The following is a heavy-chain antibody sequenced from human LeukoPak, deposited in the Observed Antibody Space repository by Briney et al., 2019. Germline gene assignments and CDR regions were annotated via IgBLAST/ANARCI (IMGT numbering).Heavy chain of an antibody. CDR3: ARVVASTSIDS. V-gene: IGHV4-61*02. J-gene: IGHJ4*02. Sequence: SETLSLTCTVSGGSVSSGGYYWSWIRQPAGKGLEWIGRIQSSGSTEYNPSLKSRVAISIDTSKNQFSLKLSSVTAADTALYYCARVVASTSIDSWGQGILVTVSS. CDR2: IQSSGST. D-gene: IGHD2-15*01. CDR1: GGSVSSGGYY.